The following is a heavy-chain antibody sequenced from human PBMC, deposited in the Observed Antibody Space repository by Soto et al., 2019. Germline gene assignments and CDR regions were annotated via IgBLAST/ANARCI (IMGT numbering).Heavy chain of an antibody. CDR1: GGSISSGDYY. D-gene: IGHD3-10*01. Sequence: QVQLQESGPGLVKPSKTLSLTCTVSGGSISSGDYYWSWIRQPPGKGLEWIGSIYYSGSTYYNPSLKSRVTISVDTSKNQFSLKLSSVTAADTAVYYCARDRRGFPFSGDAFDIWGQGTMVTVSS. J-gene: IGHJ3*02. CDR2: IYYSGST. CDR3: ARDRRGFPFSGDAFDI. V-gene: IGHV4-30-4*01.